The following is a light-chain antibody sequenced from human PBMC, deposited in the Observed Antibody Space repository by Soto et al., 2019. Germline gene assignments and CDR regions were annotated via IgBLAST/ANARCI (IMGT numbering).Light chain of an antibody. CDR2: GAS. J-gene: IGKJ2*01. CDR3: QQYGNSPQT. V-gene: IGKV3-20*01. CDR1: RRVGSNY. Sequence: EIVLTQSPGTVSLSPGERVTLSCRASRRVGSNYLAWYQQMPGQAPRLLIYGASTRASGVSDRFSGSGSATDFTLTINRLEPEDLGVYYCQQYGNSPQTFGQGTKLEIK.